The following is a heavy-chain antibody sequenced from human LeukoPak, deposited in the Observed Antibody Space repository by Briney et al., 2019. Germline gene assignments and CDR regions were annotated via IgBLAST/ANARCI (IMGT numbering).Heavy chain of an antibody. Sequence: GSLRLSCAASGFSFSDQYMDWVRQAPGKGLEWVGRTRNKARSYTTEYAASVKGSFIISRDDSKNSVYLQMNSLKTEDTAVYYCARTDTSSYAVDIWGQGTMVTVSS. J-gene: IGHJ3*02. CDR2: TRNKARSYTT. D-gene: IGHD6-13*01. CDR1: GFSFSDQY. V-gene: IGHV3-72*01. CDR3: ARTDTSSYAVDI.